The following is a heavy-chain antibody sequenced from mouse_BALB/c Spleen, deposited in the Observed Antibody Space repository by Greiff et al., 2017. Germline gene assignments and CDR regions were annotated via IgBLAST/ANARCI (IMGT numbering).Heavy chain of an antibody. V-gene: IGHV5-17*02. D-gene: IGHD1-1*01. CDR1: GFTFSSFG. CDR3: ERAEATVVDY. CDR2: ISSGSSTI. J-gene: IGHJ2*01. Sequence: EVQLQESGGGLVQPGGSRKLSCAASGFTFSSFGMHWVRQAPEKGLEWVAYISSGSSTIYYADTVKGRFTISRDTPKNTLFLQMTSLRSEDTAMYYCERAEATVVDYWGQGTTLTVSS.